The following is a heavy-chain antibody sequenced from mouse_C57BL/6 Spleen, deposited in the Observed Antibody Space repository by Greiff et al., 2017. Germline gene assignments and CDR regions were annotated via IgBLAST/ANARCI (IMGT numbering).Heavy chain of an antibody. CDR3: AQTGYYGSSYGGFDD. CDR2: INPNNGGT. J-gene: IGHJ2*01. V-gene: IGHV1-22*01. CDR1: GYTFTDYN. Sequence: VQLQQSGPELVKPGASVKMSCKASGYTFTDYNMHWVKQSHGKSLEWIGYINPNNGGTSYNQKFKGKATLTVNKSSSTAYMELRSLTSEDSAVYYCAQTGYYGSSYGGFDDWGQGTTLTVSS. D-gene: IGHD1-1*01.